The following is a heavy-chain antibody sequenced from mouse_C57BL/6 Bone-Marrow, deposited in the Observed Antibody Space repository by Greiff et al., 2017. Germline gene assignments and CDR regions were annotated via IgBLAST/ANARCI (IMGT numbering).Heavy chain of an antibody. V-gene: IGHV8-12*01. D-gene: IGHD1-1*01. CDR3: ARIGMTTVVGAY. J-gene: IGHJ3*01. CDR1: GFSLSTSGMG. CDR2: IYWDDDK. Sequence: QVTLKVSGPGILQSSQTLSLTCSFSGFSLSTSGMGVSWIRQPSGKDLEWLAHIYWDDDKRYNPSLKARSTSSKDTSRNQVFLKITSVDTADTATYYGARIGMTTVVGAYWGQGTLVTVSA.